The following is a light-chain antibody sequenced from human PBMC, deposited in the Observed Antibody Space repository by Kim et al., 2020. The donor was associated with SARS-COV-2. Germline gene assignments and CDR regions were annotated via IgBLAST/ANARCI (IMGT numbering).Light chain of an antibody. J-gene: IGKJ1*01. CDR3: QQYNNFRT. V-gene: IGKV3-15*01. CDR1: QSVSTN. Sequence: EIVMTQSPATLSVSPGEKATLSCRASQSVSTNVAWYQQKPGQAPRLLMYGTSTRATGIPGRFSGSGSGTEFTLTISSLQSEDFAVYYCQQYNNFRTFGQGTKVDIK. CDR2: GTS.